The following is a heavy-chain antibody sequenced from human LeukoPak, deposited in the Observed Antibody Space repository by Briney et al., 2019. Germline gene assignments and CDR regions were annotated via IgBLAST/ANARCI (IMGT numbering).Heavy chain of an antibody. CDR1: GGSFSGYY. CDR3: AKDEIPIFGVVPFDY. J-gene: IGHJ4*02. CDR2: INHSGST. V-gene: IGHV4-34*01. D-gene: IGHD3-3*01. Sequence: SETLSLTCAVYGGSFSGYYWSWIRQPPGKGLEWIGEINHSGSTNYNPSLKSRVTISVDTSKNQFSLKLSSVTAADTAVYYCAKDEIPIFGVVPFDYWGQGTLVTVSS.